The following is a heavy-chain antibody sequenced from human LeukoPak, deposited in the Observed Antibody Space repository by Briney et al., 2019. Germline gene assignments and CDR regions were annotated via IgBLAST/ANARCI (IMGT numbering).Heavy chain of an antibody. V-gene: IGHV3-66*01. CDR2: LYSSGYS. J-gene: IGHJ5*02. CDR1: GGSISSSSYY. CDR3: AAKGNGYTGTYVFAH. Sequence: ASETLSLTCTVSGGSISSSSYYWGWIRQPPGKGLEWVSVLYSSGYSKYADSVKGRFSISRDTSENTLSLQMNSLRAEDSAVYYCAAKGNGYTGTYVFAHWGRGTLVTVSS. D-gene: IGHD5-12*01.